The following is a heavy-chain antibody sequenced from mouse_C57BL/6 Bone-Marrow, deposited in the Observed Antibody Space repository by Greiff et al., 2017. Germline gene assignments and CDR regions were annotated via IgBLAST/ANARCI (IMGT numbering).Heavy chain of an antibody. V-gene: IGHV14-4*01. Sequence: EVKRKQEGAERGRTGAEGKWDGTAAGFNIKDDYMHWVKQRPEQGLEWIGWIDPENGDTAYASKFQGKATITVDTSSNTAYLQLSSLTSEDTAVYYCTRIAYWGQGTLVTVSA. CDR3: TRIAY. CDR1: GFNIKDDY. J-gene: IGHJ3*01. CDR2: IDPENGDT.